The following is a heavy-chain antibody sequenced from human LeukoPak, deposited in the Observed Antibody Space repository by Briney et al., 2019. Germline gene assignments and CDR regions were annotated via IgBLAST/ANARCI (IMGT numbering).Heavy chain of an antibody. CDR3: ARAVRDRGVILPWFDP. CDR1: GGSISSYY. CDR2: IYYSGRT. J-gene: IGHJ5*02. V-gene: IGHV4-59*01. D-gene: IGHD3-10*01. Sequence: SETLSLTCTVSGGSISSYYWSWIRQPPGRGLEWIGYIYYSGRTSYNPSLKSRVTISVDTSKNQFSLKLSSVIAADTAVYYCARAVRDRGVILPWFDPWGQGTLVTVSS.